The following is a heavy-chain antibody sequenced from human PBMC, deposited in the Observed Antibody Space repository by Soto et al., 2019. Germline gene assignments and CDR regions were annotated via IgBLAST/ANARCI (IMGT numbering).Heavy chain of an antibody. Sequence: EVQLLESGGTLVQPGGSLRLSCAASGFTFSTYTMNWVRQAPGKGLEWVSGIYGSGDSTFYADSVRGRFTISRDSSRNTLYLQMTSLRAEDTAVYYGTTAARPEGCWAFDSWGQGTLVTVSS. D-gene: IGHD2-15*01. CDR3: TTAARPEGCWAFDS. CDR1: GFTFSTYT. V-gene: IGHV3-23*01. J-gene: IGHJ4*02. CDR2: IYGSGDST.